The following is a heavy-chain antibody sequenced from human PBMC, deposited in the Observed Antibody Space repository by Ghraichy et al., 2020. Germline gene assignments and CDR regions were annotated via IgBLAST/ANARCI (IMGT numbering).Heavy chain of an antibody. D-gene: IGHD3-9*01. CDR3: ARDYYDSVTGYFPHYNTGMDV. V-gene: IGHV3-23*01. CDR1: KFSFSSHA. Sequence: GGSLRLSCASSKFSFSSHAMSWVRQAPGTGLEWVSGISGSGTNTYYADSVRGRFTVSRDNSKSTLYLQMDSLRAEDTAVYYCARDYYDSVTGYFPHYNTGMDVWGQGTTVTVSS. J-gene: IGHJ6*02. CDR2: ISGSGTNT.